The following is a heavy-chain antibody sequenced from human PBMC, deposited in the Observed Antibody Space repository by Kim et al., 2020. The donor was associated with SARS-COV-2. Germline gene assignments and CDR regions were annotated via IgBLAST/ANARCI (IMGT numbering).Heavy chain of an antibody. V-gene: IGHV3-53*01. D-gene: IGHD5-12*01. CDR3: ARRFSGDDYLAY. Sequence: TFYPDSLKGRFTISRDNSKNTLYLQMNSLRAEDTAVYYCARRFSGDDYLAYWGQGTLVTVSS. CDR2: T. J-gene: IGHJ4*02.